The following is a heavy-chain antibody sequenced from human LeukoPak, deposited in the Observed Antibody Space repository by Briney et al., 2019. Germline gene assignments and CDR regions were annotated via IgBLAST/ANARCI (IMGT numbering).Heavy chain of an antibody. D-gene: IGHD5-24*01. V-gene: IGHV1-69*05. CDR3: ARDPDGYKFFDY. CDR1: GGTFSSYA. Sequence: SVKVSCKASGGTFSSYAISWVRQAPGQGLEWMGGIIPIFGTANYAQKFQGRVTITTDESTSTAYMELSSLRSEDTAVYYCARDPDGYKFFDYWGRGSPVTVSS. J-gene: IGHJ4*02. CDR2: IIPIFGTA.